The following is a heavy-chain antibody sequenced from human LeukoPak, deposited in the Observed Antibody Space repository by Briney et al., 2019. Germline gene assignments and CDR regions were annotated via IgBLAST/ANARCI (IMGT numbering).Heavy chain of an antibody. D-gene: IGHD3-22*01. CDR1: GGSISSYY. CDR3: ARASIYYDSSGYDY. CDR2: IYYSGST. V-gene: IGHV4-59*01. J-gene: IGHJ4*02. Sequence: SETLSLTCTVSGGSISSYYWSWIQQPPGKGLEWIGYIYYSGSTNYNPSLKSRVTISVDTSKNQFSLKLSSVTAADTAVYYCARASIYYDSSGYDYWGQGTLVTVSS.